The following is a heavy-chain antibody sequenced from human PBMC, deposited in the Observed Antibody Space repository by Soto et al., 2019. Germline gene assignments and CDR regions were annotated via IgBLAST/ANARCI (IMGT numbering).Heavy chain of an antibody. J-gene: IGHJ6*02. V-gene: IGHV3-11*01. CDR2: ISSSGGTI. Sequence: LRRSGAASGCTLSAYYMTWIRQAPGKGLEWISYISSSGGTIYHADSVKGRFTISRDNAKKSLALQMNSLRAEDTAVYYCARVSAVAGSYAMDVWGQGTKVTVYS. CDR1: GCTLSAYY. D-gene: IGHD6-13*01. CDR3: ARVSAVAGSYAMDV.